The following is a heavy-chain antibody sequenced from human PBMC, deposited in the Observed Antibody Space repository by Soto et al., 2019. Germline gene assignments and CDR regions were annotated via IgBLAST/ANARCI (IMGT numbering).Heavy chain of an antibody. CDR1: GYRFTSYW. J-gene: IGHJ5*02. CDR3: DRKDKSGYFNCFDP. D-gene: IGHD3-22*01. CDR2: IFPSDSDT. V-gene: IGHV5-51*01. Sequence: PGESLKISCRTSGYRFTSYWIAWVRQMPGKGLEWMGIIFPSDSDTRYSPSFQGQVTISADRSTSTVFLQWASLKASDTAVYFCDRKDKSGYFNCFDPWGQGTLVTVSS.